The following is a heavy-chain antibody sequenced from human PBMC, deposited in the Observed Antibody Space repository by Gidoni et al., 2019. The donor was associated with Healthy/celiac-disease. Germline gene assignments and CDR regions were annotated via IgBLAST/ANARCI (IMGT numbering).Heavy chain of an antibody. D-gene: IGHD3-10*01. Sequence: QVQLQVSGPGTVKPSQTLSLTCTVSGGSLRRGDYYWRWIRQPPGKGLEWIGYIYYSGSTYYNPSLKSRVTISVDTSKIQFSLKLSSVTAADTAVYYCARGLGTMVRGVTGFDPWGQGTLVTVSS. V-gene: IGHV4-30-4*01. CDR3: ARGLGTMVRGVTGFDP. CDR2: IYYSGST. J-gene: IGHJ5*02. CDR1: GGSLRRGDYY.